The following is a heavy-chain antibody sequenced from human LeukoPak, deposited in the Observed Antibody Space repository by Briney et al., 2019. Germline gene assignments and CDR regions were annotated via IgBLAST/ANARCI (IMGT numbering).Heavy chain of an antibody. V-gene: IGHV3-30*02. CDR1: GFTFSSYG. Sequence: GGSLRLSCAASGFTFSSYGMHWVRQAPGKGLEWVTFIRYDGSNKYYADSVKGRFTISRDNSKNTLYLQMSSLRAEDTAVYYCARDISGSYSVDYWGQGTLVTVSP. CDR2: IRYDGSNK. CDR3: ARDISGSYSVDY. J-gene: IGHJ4*02. D-gene: IGHD1-26*01.